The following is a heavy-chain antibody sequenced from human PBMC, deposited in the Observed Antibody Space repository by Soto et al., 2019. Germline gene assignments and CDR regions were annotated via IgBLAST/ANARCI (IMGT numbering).Heavy chain of an antibody. D-gene: IGHD1-26*01. Sequence: QVQLKQSGPGLGKPSQTLSLTCVISGDSVSSYSAAWNWIRQSPSRGLEWLGRTYYGSKWYNDYAISVISRITISPDTTKNQFSLQLNSVTPEDTAVYYWTRADFDLGGDWYFDLWGRGTLVTVSS. V-gene: IGHV6-1*01. CDR2: TYYGSKWYN. J-gene: IGHJ2*01. CDR3: TRADFDLGGDWYFDL. CDR1: GDSVSSYSAA.